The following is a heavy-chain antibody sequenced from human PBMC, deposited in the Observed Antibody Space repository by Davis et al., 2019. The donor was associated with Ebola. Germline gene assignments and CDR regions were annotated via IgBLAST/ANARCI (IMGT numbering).Heavy chain of an antibody. CDR2: INAGNGNT. V-gene: IGHV1-3*01. J-gene: IGHJ6*02. CDR3: ARVGRIRPAPGGMDV. D-gene: IGHD1-14*01. CDR1: GYTFTNYD. Sequence: ASVKVSCKTSGYTFTNYDINWVRQAPGQRLAWMGWINAGNGNTKYSQKFQGRVTITRDTSASTAYMELSSLRSEDTAVYYCARVGRIRPAPGGMDVWGQGTTVTVSS.